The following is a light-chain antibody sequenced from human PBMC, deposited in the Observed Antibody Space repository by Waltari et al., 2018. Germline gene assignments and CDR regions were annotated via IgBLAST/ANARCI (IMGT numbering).Light chain of an antibody. Sequence: QSALTQPASVSGSPGQSITISCTGTSSDVGGYNYVSWYQQHPGKAPKLMFYDVSNRPSWVSNRFSGSKSGNTASLTISGLQAEDEADYYCSSYTSSSTLVFGSGTKVTVL. CDR2: DVS. J-gene: IGLJ6*01. CDR3: SSYTSSSTLV. CDR1: SSDVGGYNY. V-gene: IGLV2-14*03.